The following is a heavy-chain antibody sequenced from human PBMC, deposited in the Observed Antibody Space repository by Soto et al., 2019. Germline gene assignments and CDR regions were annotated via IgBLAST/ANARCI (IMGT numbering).Heavy chain of an antibody. V-gene: IGHV1-3*01. CDR1: GYTFTSYA. CDR2: INAGNGNT. D-gene: IGHD2-8*01. CDR3: ARVPVSYCTNGVCYKRGNFDY. J-gene: IGHJ4*02. Sequence: ASVKVSCKASGYTFTSYAMHWVRQAPGQRLEWMGWINAGNGNTKYSQKFQGRVTITRDTSASTAYMELSSLRSEDTAVYYCARVPVSYCTNGVCYKRGNFDYWGQGTLVTVSS.